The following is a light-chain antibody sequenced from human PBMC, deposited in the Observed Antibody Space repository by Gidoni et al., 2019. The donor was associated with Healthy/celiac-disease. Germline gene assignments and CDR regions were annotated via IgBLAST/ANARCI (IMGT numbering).Light chain of an antibody. V-gene: IGKV1-39*01. CDR2: AAS. Sequence: SPSSLSASVGDRVTITCRASQSISSYLNWYQQKPGKAPKLLIYAASSLQSGVPSRFSGSGSGTDFTLTISSLQPEDFATYYCQQSYSTLTFXGXTKVEIK. J-gene: IGKJ4*01. CDR1: QSISSY. CDR3: QQSYSTLT.